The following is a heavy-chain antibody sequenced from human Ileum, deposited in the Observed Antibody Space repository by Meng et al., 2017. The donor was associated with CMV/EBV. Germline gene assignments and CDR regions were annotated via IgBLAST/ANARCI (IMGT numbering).Heavy chain of an antibody. CDR3: TTGSAYSPPGQFHQ. CDR1: GGSISRANW. V-gene: IGHV4-4*02. Sequence: QLQLQESGPGLVKQSGTLSLTCAVSGGSISRANWWTWVRQTPGKGLEWIGEVYRGGNAMYNPSLQSRLTISVDDSTNQVSLRLRSVTAADTAMYYCTTGSAYSPPGQFHQWGQGTLVTVSS. J-gene: IGHJ4*02. CDR2: VYRGGNA. D-gene: IGHD3-22*01.